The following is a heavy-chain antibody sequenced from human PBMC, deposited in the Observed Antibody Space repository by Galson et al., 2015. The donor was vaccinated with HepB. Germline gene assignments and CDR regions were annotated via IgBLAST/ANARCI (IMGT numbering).Heavy chain of an antibody. Sequence: SLRLSCAASGFTFSSYWMSWVRQAPGKGLEWVANIKQDGSEKYYVDSVKGRFTISRDNAKNSLYLQMNSLRAEDTAVYYCARESGFGEFLYYYYYGMDVWGQGTTVTVSS. D-gene: IGHD3-10*01. V-gene: IGHV3-7*03. CDR3: ARESGFGEFLYYYYYGMDV. J-gene: IGHJ6*02. CDR2: IKQDGSEK. CDR1: GFTFSSYW.